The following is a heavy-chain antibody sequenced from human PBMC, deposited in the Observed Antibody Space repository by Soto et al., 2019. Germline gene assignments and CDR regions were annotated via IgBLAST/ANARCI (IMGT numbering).Heavy chain of an antibody. J-gene: IGHJ6*02. D-gene: IGHD4-17*01. CDR3: AKDRTVTTYAPYYYYGMDV. CDR1: GFTFSSYG. V-gene: IGHV3-30*18. Sequence: PGGSLRLSXAASGFTFSSYGMHWVRQAPGKGLEWVAVISYDGSNKYYADSVKGRFTISRDNSKNTLYLQMNSLRAEDTAVYYCAKDRTVTTYAPYYYYGMDVWGQGTTVTVSS. CDR2: ISYDGSNK.